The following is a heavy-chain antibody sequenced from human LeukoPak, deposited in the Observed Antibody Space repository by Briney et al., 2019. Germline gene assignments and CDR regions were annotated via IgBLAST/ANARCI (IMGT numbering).Heavy chain of an antibody. D-gene: IGHD3-10*01. CDR2: IYYSGST. V-gene: IGHV4-61*08. Sequence: SETLSLTCAVSGGSISSGGYSWSWIRQPPGRGLEWIGYIYYSGSTNYNPSLKSRVTISVDTSKNQFSLKLSSVTAADTAVYYCARLVPLWFGELSGNWFDPWGQGTLVTVSS. J-gene: IGHJ5*02. CDR1: GGSISSGGYS. CDR3: ARLVPLWFGELSGNWFDP.